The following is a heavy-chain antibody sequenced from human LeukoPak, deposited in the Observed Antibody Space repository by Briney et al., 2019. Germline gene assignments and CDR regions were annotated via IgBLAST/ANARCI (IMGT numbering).Heavy chain of an antibody. D-gene: IGHD3-3*01. V-gene: IGHV4-39*01. CDR2: IYYSGST. CDR3: AKITIPDAFDI. J-gene: IGHJ3*02. Sequence: SQTLSLTCTVSGGSISSSSYYWGWIRQPPGKGLEWIGSIYYSGSTYYNPSLKSRVTISVDTSKNQFSLKLSSVTAADTAVYYCAKITIPDAFDIWGQGTMVTVSS. CDR1: GGSISSSSYY.